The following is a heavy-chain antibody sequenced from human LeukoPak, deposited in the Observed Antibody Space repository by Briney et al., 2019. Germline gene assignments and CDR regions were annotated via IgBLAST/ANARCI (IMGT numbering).Heavy chain of an antibody. CDR1: GGSIINHY. V-gene: IGHV4-4*07. D-gene: IGHD6-19*01. CDR2: IYSSGSA. Sequence: PSETLSLTCTVSGGSIINHYWSWVRQPAGKGLEWIGRIYSSGSANYSPSLKSRVSMSIDTSNNHFSLNLTSVTAADTALYFCARDVRYASGWSTPEPWRQGTLVTVSA. CDR3: ARDVRYASGWSTPEP. J-gene: IGHJ5*02.